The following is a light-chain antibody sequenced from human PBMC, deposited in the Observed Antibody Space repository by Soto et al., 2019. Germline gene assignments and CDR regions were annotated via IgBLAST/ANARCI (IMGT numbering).Light chain of an antibody. V-gene: IGKV1-5*03. J-gene: IGKJ2*01. CDR3: QQYNSYSPYT. CDR1: QSISSW. Sequence: DIQMTQSPSTLSASVGDRVTITCRASQSISSWLAWYQQKPGKAPKLLIYKASSLESGVPSRFSGSGSGTEFTLTISSLQPDEFATYYCQQYNSYSPYTFGQGTKLEIK. CDR2: KAS.